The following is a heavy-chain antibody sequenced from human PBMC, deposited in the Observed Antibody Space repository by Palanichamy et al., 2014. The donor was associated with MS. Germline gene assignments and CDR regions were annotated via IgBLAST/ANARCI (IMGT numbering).Heavy chain of an antibody. D-gene: IGHD2-15*01. CDR2: VIGSSNTI. CDR3: ARARYCSGGSCYSDY. V-gene: IGHV3-48*04. Sequence: EVQLVESGGGLVQPGGSLRLSCAASGFTFSSYTMNWVRQAPGKGLEWVSYVIGSSNTIYYADSVKGRFTISRDNAKNSLYLQMNSLRAEDTAVYYCARARYCSGGSCYSDYWGQGTLVTVSS. CDR1: GFTFSSYT. J-gene: IGHJ4*02.